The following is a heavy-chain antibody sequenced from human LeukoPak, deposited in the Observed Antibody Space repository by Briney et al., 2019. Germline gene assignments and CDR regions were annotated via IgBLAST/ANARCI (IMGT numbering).Heavy chain of an antibody. D-gene: IGHD3-22*01. V-gene: IGHV1-8*03. CDR2: MNPNSGNT. J-gene: IGHJ4*02. CDR3: ARGRLFRFDY. CDR1: GYTFTSYY. Sequence: ASVKVSCKASGYTFTSYYMHWVRQAPGQGLEWMGWMNPNSGNTGYAQKFQGRVTITRNTSISTAYMELSSLRSEDTAVYYCARGRLFRFDYWGQGTLVTVSS.